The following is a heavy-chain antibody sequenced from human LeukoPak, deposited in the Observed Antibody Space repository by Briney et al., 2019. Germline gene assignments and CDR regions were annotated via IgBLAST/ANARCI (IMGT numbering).Heavy chain of an antibody. CDR2: INPNSGGT. V-gene: IGHV1-2*02. J-gene: IGHJ4*02. D-gene: IGHD6-13*01. CDR3: SITGYSSSWYFD. CDR1: GYTFTDYY. Sequence: ASVKVSCKASGYTFTDYYMHWVRQAPGQGLEWMGWINPNSGGTNYAQKFQGRVTMTRDTSISTAYMELSRLRSDDTAVYYCSITGYSSSWYFDWGQGTLVTVSS.